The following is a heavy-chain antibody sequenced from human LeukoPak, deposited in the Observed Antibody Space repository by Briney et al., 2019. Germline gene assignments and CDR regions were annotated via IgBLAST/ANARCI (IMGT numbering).Heavy chain of an antibody. Sequence: ASVKVSFKASGYTFTGYYMHWVRQAPGQGLEWLGWINPNSGGTNYAQKFQGRVTMTRDTSISTAYMELSRLRSDDTAVYYCARDDNNNQGYYYYMDVWGKGTTVTVSS. CDR3: ARDDNNNQGYYYYMDV. D-gene: IGHD1/OR15-1a*01. J-gene: IGHJ6*03. CDR2: INPNSGGT. V-gene: IGHV1-2*02. CDR1: GYTFTGYY.